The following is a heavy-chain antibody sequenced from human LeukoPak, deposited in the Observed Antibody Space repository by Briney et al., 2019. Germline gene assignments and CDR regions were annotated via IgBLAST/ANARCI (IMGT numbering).Heavy chain of an antibody. D-gene: IGHD3-22*01. CDR1: GFTFGDYA. CDR3: TRDRRYYYDSSGYISLYYYYYMDV. J-gene: IGHJ6*03. V-gene: IGHV3-49*03. Sequence: PGRSLRLSCTASGFTFGDYAMSWFRQAPGKGLEWVGFIRSKAYGGTTEYAASVKGRFTISRDDSKSIAYLQMNSLKTEDTAVYYCTRDRRYYYDSSGYISLYYYYYMDVWGKGTTVTVSS. CDR2: IRSKAYGGTT.